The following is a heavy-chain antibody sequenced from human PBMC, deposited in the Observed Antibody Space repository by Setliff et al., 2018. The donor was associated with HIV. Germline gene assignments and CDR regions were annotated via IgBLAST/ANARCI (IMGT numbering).Heavy chain of an antibody. V-gene: IGHV4-39*01. Sequence: PSETLSLTCTVSGGSISSTNYSWGWIRQPPGKGLEWIGTIYYHGSTYYNPSLKSRVTISIDTSKNQFSLQLTSVTAADTAVYYCVNPSGAMGDFDSWGQGTLVTVS. CDR1: GGSISSTNYS. CDR2: IYYHGST. CDR3: VNPSGAMGDFDS. D-gene: IGHD3-16*01. J-gene: IGHJ4*02.